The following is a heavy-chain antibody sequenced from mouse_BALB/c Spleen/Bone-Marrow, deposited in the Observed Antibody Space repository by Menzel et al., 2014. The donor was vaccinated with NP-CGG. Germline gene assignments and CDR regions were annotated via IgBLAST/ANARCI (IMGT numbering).Heavy chain of an antibody. D-gene: IGHD2-4*01. CDR1: GYTFISYW. Sequence: VQLQESGAELAKPGASVKMSCKASGYTFISYWMHWVKQRPGQGLDWIGYINPSTGYTEYNQKFKDKATLTADKSSSKAYMQLSSLTSEDSAVYYCARNYDYDGGYYAMDYWGQGTSVTVSS. V-gene: IGHV1-7*01. CDR3: ARNYDYDGGYYAMDY. J-gene: IGHJ4*01. CDR2: INPSTGYT.